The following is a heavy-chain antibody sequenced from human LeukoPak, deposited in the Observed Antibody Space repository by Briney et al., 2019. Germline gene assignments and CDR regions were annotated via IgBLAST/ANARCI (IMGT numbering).Heavy chain of an antibody. V-gene: IGHV4-39*01. D-gene: IGHD1-1*01. CDR3: ARRPNWNYYFDY. CDR2: IYYGGST. J-gene: IGHJ4*02. Sequence: PSETLSLTCTVSGGSISSSSYYWGWIRQPPGKGLEWIGSIYYGGSTYYNPSLKSRVTISVDTSKNQFSLKLSSVTAADTAVYYCARRPNWNYYFDYWGQGTLVTVSS. CDR1: GGSISSSSYY.